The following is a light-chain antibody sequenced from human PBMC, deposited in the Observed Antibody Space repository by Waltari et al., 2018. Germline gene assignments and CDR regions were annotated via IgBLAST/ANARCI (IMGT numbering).Light chain of an antibody. CDR3: SSFAGSANV. V-gene: IGLV2-8*01. Sequence: QSALTQPPSASGSPGQSVTISCTGTSSDVGGYDYVSWYQQHPGKAPKLMIDEVSKRPSGVPDRFSGSKSGSTASLTVSGLQAEDEADYYCSSFAGSANVFGTGTKVSVL. CDR2: EVS. J-gene: IGLJ1*01. CDR1: SSDVGGYDY.